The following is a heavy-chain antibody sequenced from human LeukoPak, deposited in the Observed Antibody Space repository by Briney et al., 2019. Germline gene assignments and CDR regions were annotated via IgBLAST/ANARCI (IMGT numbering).Heavy chain of an antibody. V-gene: IGHV3-7*01. J-gene: IGHJ4*02. CDR1: GLTFSSYW. D-gene: IGHD3-22*01. CDR2: IKQDGSEK. Sequence: GGSLRLSCAASGLTFSSYWMSWVRQAPGKGLEWVANIKQDGSEKYYVDSVKGRFTISRDNAKNSLYLQMNSLRAEDTAVYYCARDKYYYDSSGYYGTNGGFDYWGQGTLVTVSP. CDR3: ARDKYYYDSSGYYGTNGGFDY.